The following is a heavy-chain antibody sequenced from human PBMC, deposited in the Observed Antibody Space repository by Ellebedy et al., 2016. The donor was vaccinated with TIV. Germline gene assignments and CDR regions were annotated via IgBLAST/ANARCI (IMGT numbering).Heavy chain of an antibody. CDR1: GFTFSSYG. Sequence: GGSLRLSCAASGFTFSSYGMHWVRQAPGRGLEWVAVIWYDGSNKYYADSVKGRFTISRDNSKNTLYLQMHSLRAEDTAVYYCAKTEGRDGYGRYYYGMDVWGQGTTVTVSS. CDR3: AKTEGRDGYGRYYYGMDV. J-gene: IGHJ6*02. CDR2: IWYDGSNK. V-gene: IGHV3-33*06. D-gene: IGHD5-24*01.